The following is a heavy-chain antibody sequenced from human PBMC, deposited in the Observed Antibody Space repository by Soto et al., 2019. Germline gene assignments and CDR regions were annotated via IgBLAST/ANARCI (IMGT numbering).Heavy chain of an antibody. CDR1: GYSFTSYD. CDR3: ARGGFLEPHMDV. CDR2: MNPNSADT. V-gene: IGHV1-8*01. J-gene: IGHJ6*03. Sequence: QVQLVQSGAEVKKPGASVKVSCKASGYSFTSYDMNWVRQVPGQGPEWMGWMNPNSADTGYAQKFQGRMTMSRDMSTRTMHMELSGLTSEDTAVYYCARGGFLEPHMDVWGRGTTVTVSS.